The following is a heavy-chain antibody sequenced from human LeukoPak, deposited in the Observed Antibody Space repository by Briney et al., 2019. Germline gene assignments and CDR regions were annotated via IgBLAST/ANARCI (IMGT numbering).Heavy chain of an antibody. V-gene: IGHV3-7*01. CDR2: IKEDGSRE. Sequence: GGSLRLSCAASGFTFSTYWMTWVRQAPGKGLEWVANIKEDGSREYYVDSVKGRFTISRDNAKNSLYLQMDSLTAEDTAVYYCARGSPGSGAYVSWGQGTLVAVSS. J-gene: IGHJ1*01. CDR1: GFTFSTYW. CDR3: ARGSPGSGAYVS. D-gene: IGHD5-12*01.